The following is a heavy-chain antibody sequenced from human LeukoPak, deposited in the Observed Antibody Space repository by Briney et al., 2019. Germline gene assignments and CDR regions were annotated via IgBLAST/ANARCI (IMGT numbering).Heavy chain of an antibody. CDR3: ARGDGWFDP. CDR1: GGSISSYY. V-gene: IGHV4-59*01. D-gene: IGHD5-24*01. CDR2: IYYSGST. J-gene: IGHJ5*02. Sequence: SETLSLTCTVSGGSISSYYWSWIRQPPGKGLEWIGYIYYSGSTNYNPSLKSRVTISVDTSKNQFSLKLSSVTAADTAVYYCARGDGWFDPWGQGTLVTVPS.